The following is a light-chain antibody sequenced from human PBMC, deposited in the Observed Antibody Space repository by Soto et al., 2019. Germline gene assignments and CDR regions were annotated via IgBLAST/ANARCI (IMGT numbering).Light chain of an antibody. CDR1: QGINNW. Sequence: DIQMTQSPSSVSASVGDTVSITCRASQGINNWLAWYQQKLGKAPQVLIYAASSLQSGVPSRFSGSGFGTDFTLTITSLQPEDFATYFCQQANNFPLTFGGGTKIEIK. CDR3: QQANNFPLT. J-gene: IGKJ4*01. V-gene: IGKV1-12*01. CDR2: AAS.